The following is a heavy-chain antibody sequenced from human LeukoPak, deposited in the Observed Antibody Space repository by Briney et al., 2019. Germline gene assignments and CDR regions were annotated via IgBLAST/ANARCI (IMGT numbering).Heavy chain of an antibody. D-gene: IGHD1-26*01. Sequence: GGSLRLSCAASGFTFNRYAMHWVRQAPGKGLEWVAFIRYDGSDKYYADSVKGRFTISRDNSKNTLYLQMNSLRAEDSAVYYCARVGATDFDYWGQGTLVTVSS. CDR3: ARVGATDFDY. CDR1: GFTFNRYA. J-gene: IGHJ4*02. CDR2: IRYDGSDK. V-gene: IGHV3-30*02.